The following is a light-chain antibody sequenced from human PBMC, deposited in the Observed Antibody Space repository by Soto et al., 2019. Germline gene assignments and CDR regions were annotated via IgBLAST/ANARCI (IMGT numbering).Light chain of an antibody. CDR1: QTISSW. CDR2: DAS. V-gene: IGKV1-5*01. Sequence: DIQMTQSPSTLSGSLGDRVSITYRASQTISSWLAWYQQKPGKAPKLLIYDASNMESGVPPRFSGSGSGTDFTLAISSLQPEDSATYYCLQDINYPWTFGQGTKVDIK. CDR3: LQDINYPWT. J-gene: IGKJ1*01.